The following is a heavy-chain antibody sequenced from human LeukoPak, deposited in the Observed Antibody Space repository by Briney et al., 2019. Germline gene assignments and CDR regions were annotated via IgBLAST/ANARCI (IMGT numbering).Heavy chain of an antibody. J-gene: IGHJ4*02. CDR1: GLTFSDAW. CDR2: IKSKTNGETT. V-gene: IGHV3-15*01. D-gene: IGHD2-2*01. Sequence: GGSLRLSCVVSGLTFSDAWMNWVRQAPGKGLEWVCPIKSKTNGETTEYPAPGKGRFAISRDDSRNTLYLQMNSLKTEDTAVYYCATGGIVVVPTAPWAGFDYWGQGTLVTVSS. CDR3: ATGGIVVVPTAPWAGFDY.